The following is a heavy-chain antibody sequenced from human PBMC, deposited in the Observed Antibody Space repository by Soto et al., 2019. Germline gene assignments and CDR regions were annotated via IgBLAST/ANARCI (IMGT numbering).Heavy chain of an antibody. CDR1: GGSISSSSYY. V-gene: IGHV4-39*01. CDR2: IYYSGNT. J-gene: IGHJ2*01. Sequence: SETLSLTCTVSGGSISSSSYYWGWIRQPPGKGLEWIGSIYYSGNTYYNPSLKSRVTISVDTSKNQFSLKLYSVTAADTAVYYCARRLTTIPFVEWYFDLWGPATLVTVS. D-gene: IGHD4-17*01. CDR3: ARRLTTIPFVEWYFDL.